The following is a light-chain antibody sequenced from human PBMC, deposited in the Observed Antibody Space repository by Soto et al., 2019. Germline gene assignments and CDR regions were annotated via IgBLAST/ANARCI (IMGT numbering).Light chain of an antibody. V-gene: IGKV4-1*01. CDR2: WAS. Sequence: DIVMTQSPDSLAVSLGERATINCKSSQSVLYSSNNKNYLAWFQQKPGQPPKLLISWASTRESGVPDRFSGRASATDFTLTISSLQAEDVAVYYCQQYYSPPLTFGGGTKVEIK. J-gene: IGKJ4*01. CDR1: QSVLYSSNNKNY. CDR3: QQYYSPPLT.